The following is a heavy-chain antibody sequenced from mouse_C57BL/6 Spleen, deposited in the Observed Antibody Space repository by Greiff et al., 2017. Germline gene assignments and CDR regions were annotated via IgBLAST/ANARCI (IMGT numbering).Heavy chain of an antibody. CDR3: ARYSNYKGYYAMDY. Sequence: QVQLQQPGAELVKPGASVKMSCKASGYTFTSYWITWVKQRPGQGLEWIGDIYPGSGSTNYNEKFKSKDTLTVDTSSSTAYMQLSSLTSEDSAVYYCARYSNYKGYYAMDYWGQGTSVTVSS. V-gene: IGHV1-55*01. J-gene: IGHJ4*01. CDR1: GYTFTSYW. D-gene: IGHD2-5*01. CDR2: IYPGSGST.